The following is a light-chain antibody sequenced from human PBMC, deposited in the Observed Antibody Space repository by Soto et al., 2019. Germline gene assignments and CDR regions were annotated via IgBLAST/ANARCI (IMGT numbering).Light chain of an antibody. CDR1: SSNIGTNT. V-gene: IGLV1-44*01. CDR2: SDN. Sequence: QSVLTQPPSASGTPGQRVTIFCSGSSSNIGTNTVIWYQQLPGAAPKLLIYSDNQRPSGVPDRFSGSKSGTSASLAISGLHSEDEADYYCAAWDVSLVVFGGGNKLTVL. J-gene: IGLJ2*01. CDR3: AAWDVSLVV.